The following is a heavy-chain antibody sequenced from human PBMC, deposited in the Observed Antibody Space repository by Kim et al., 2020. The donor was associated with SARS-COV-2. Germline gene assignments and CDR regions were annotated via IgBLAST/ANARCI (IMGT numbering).Heavy chain of an antibody. V-gene: IGHV4-31*03. CDR3: ARDQGVATMDYYYYYGMDV. Sequence: SETLSLTCTVSGGSISSGGYYWSWIRQHPGKGLEWIGYIYYSGSTYYNPSLKSRVTISVDTSKNQFSLKLSSVTAADTAVYYCARDQGVATMDYYYYYGMDVWGQGTTVTVSS. D-gene: IGHD5-12*01. CDR1: GGSISSGGYY. J-gene: IGHJ6*02. CDR2: IYYSGST.